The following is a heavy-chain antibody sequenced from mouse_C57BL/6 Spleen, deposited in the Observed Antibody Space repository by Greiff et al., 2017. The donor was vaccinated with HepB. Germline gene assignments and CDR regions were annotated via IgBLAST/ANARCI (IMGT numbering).Heavy chain of an antibody. CDR3: ARHYDYDGAWFAY. D-gene: IGHD2-4*01. Sequence: EVQLQQSGPELVKPGASVKMSCKASGYTFTDYNMHWVKQSHGKSLEWIGYINPNNGGTSYNQKFKGKATLTVNKSSSTAYMELRSLTSEDSAVYYCARHYDYDGAWFAYWGQGTLVTVSA. J-gene: IGHJ3*01. CDR2: INPNNGGT. CDR1: GYTFTDYN. V-gene: IGHV1-22*01.